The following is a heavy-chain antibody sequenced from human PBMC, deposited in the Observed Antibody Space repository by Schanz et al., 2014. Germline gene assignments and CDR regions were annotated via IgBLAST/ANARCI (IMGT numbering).Heavy chain of an antibody. CDR2: INSNTGNP. CDR1: GYTFTTYA. CDR3: ARGYCAGTSCPIFDY. D-gene: IGHD2-2*01. Sequence: QVQLVQSGSELKKPGASVNISCKASGYTFTTYALNWVRQAPGQGLEWMGWINSNTGNPTYAQGFTGRFVFSLDTSVSTTHLQITNLKADDTAVYYCARGYCAGTSCPIFDYWGQGTLVTVSS. V-gene: IGHV7-4-1*02. J-gene: IGHJ4*02.